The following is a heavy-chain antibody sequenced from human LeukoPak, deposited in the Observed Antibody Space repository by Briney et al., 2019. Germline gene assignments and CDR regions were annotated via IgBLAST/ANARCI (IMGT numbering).Heavy chain of an antibody. D-gene: IGHD6-19*01. CDR3: ARDSGCSNP. V-gene: IGHV1-18*01. CDR2: ISTYNGNT. J-gene: IGHJ5*02. CDR1: GYTFTSNG. Sequence: GASVKVSCKTSGYTFTSNGIIWVRQAPGQGLEWMGWISTYNGNTNYAQKFQGRVTMTTDTSTSTAYMELRSLTSDDTAVYYCARDSGCSNPWGQGTLVTVSS.